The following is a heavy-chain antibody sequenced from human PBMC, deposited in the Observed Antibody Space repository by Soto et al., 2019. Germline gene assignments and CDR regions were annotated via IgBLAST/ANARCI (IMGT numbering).Heavy chain of an antibody. V-gene: IGHV4-59*08. CDR3: ARHVTPYNSGNAYDAFDV. CDR2: LYNSGST. CDR1: GGSVSTQY. J-gene: IGHJ3*01. Sequence: QVQLQESVPGLVKPLETLSLPCTVSGGSVSTQYWCWIRQTPGKGLEWVAYLYNSGSTAYNPSLRSRLSVSIATANNQSFLRLSSVTRGDTALYGCARHVTPYNSGNAYDAFDVWGQGTMLTVSS. D-gene: IGHD6-19*01.